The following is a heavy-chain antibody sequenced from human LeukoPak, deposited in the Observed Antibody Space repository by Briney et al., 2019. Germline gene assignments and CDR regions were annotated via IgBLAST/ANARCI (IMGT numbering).Heavy chain of an antibody. J-gene: IGHJ4*02. CDR2: IYYSGST. CDR1: GGSISSSSYY. CDR3: ASMYSSGWYYFDY. V-gene: IGHV4-39*07. Sequence: SETLSLTCTVSGGSISSSSYYWDWIRQPPGKGLEWIGSIYYSGSTYYNPSLKSRVTISVDTSKNQFSLKLSSVTAADTAVYYCASMYSSGWYYFDYWGQGTLVTVSS. D-gene: IGHD6-19*01.